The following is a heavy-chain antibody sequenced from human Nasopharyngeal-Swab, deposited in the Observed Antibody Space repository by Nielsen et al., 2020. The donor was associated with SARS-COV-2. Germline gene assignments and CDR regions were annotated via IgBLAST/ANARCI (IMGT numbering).Heavy chain of an antibody. Sequence: GESLKISCEASGFTFSTYGMHWVRQAPGKGLEWVALIWDDGINKHYADSVKGRFTISRDNSNNMLHLQMNSLRAEDTAVYYCARDPDGGTGDAFDIWGQGTMVTVSS. CDR3: ARDPDGGTGDAFDI. CDR1: GFTFSTYG. D-gene: IGHD1-1*01. V-gene: IGHV3-33*01. J-gene: IGHJ3*02. CDR2: IWDDGINK.